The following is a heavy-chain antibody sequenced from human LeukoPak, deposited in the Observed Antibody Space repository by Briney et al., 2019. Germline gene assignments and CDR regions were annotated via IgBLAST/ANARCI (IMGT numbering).Heavy chain of an antibody. CDR2: INAGNGNT. J-gene: IGHJ4*02. CDR3: ARARQSGQIGSFDY. CDR1: GYTFTSYA. V-gene: IGHV1-3*01. Sequence: ASVEVSCKASGYTFTSYAMHWVRQAPGQRLEWMGWINAGNGNTKYSQKFQGRVTITRDTSASTAYMELSSLRSEDTAVYYCARARQSGQIGSFDYWGQGTLVTVSS. D-gene: IGHD3-3*01.